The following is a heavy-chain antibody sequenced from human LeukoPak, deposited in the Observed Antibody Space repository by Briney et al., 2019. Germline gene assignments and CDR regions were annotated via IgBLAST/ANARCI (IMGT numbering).Heavy chain of an antibody. Sequence: SQTLSLTCTVSGGSISSGGYYWSWIRQPPGRGLEWIGYIYHSGSTNYNPSLKSRVTISVDTSKNQFSLKLSSVTAADTAVYYCARRPNWGPRWFDPWGQGTLVTVSS. D-gene: IGHD7-27*01. CDR2: IYHSGST. V-gene: IGHV4-30-2*01. J-gene: IGHJ5*02. CDR1: GGSISSGGYY. CDR3: ARRPNWGPRWFDP.